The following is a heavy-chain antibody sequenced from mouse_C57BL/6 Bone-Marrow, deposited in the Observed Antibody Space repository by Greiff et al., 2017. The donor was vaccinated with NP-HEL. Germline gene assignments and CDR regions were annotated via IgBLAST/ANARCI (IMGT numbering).Heavy chain of an antibody. CDR3: ARRGYYYFDY. D-gene: IGHD1-1*01. V-gene: IGHV5-6*02. CDR2: ISSGGSYT. Sequence: DVHLVESGGDLVKPGGSLKLSCAASGFTFSSYGMSWVRQTPDKRLEWVATISSGGSYTYYPDSVKGRFTISRDNAKNTLYLQMSSLKSEDTAMYYCARRGYYYFDYWGQGTTLTVSS. J-gene: IGHJ2*01. CDR1: GFTFSSYG.